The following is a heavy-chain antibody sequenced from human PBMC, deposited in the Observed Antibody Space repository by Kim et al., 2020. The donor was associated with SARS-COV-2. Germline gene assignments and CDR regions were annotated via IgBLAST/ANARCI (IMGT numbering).Heavy chain of an antibody. CDR2: ISADGGST. CDR3: AKTGSLDF. Sequence: GGSLRLSCAASGFAFDSYAMTWVRQAPGKGLEWVSAISADGGSTYYADSLEGRFTVSRDNSRSTLYLQLSSLSAEDTAIYYCAKTGSLDFWGQGTLVTVSS. J-gene: IGHJ4*02. D-gene: IGHD3-10*01. CDR1: GFAFDSYA. V-gene: IGHV3-23*01.